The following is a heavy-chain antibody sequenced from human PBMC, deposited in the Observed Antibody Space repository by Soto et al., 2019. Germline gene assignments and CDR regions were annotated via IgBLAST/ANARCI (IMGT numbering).Heavy chain of an antibody. V-gene: IGHV1-69*01. CDR1: GGTFSTSS. J-gene: IGHJ4*02. CDR2: IIPIFSKT. CDR3: ARDVVRSSGGDS. D-gene: IGHD2-15*01. Sequence: QVQLVQSGAEVKEPGTSVKVSCKASGGTFSTSSFVWVRQGPGQGLEWMGGIIPIFSKTNVAQKFQARVTFTADESTRTAYMELSSLRSEDTAIYYCARDVVRSSGGDSWGQGTLVTVSS.